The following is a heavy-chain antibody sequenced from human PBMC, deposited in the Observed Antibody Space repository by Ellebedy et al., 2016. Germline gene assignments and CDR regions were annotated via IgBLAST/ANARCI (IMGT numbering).Heavy chain of an antibody. V-gene: IGHV3-21*01. CDR3: ARGNAVPGPEPLDY. J-gene: IGHJ4*02. Sequence: GGSLRLSCAASGFTFSNFAMSWVRQAPGKGLEWVSSISRTATYIYYADSVKGRFTISRDNAENSLYLQMNSLRAEDTAVYYCARGNAVPGPEPLDYWGQGTLVTVSS. D-gene: IGHD6-19*01. CDR2: ISRTATYI. CDR1: GFTFSNFA.